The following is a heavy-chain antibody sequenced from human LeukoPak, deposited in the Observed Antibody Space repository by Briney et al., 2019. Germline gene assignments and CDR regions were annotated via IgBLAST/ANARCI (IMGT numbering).Heavy chain of an antibody. CDR3: ARDMGLRYYGSVWFDP. D-gene: IGHD3-10*01. V-gene: IGHV4-4*07. CDR2: IYTSGST. Sequence: SETLSLTCTVSGGSISSYYWSWIRQPAGKGLEWIGRIYTSGSTNYNPSLKSRVTMSVDTSKNQFSLKLSSVTAADTAVYYRARDMGLRYYGSVWFDPWGQGTLVTVSS. CDR1: GGSISSYY. J-gene: IGHJ5*02.